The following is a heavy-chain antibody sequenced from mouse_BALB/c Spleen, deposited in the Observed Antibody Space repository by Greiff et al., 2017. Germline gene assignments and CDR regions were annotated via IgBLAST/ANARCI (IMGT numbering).Heavy chain of an antibody. CDR1: GFNIKDTY. D-gene: IGHD2-14*01. V-gene: IGHV14-3*02. J-gene: IGHJ3*01. CDR2: IDPANGNT. Sequence: EVQLQQSGAELVKPGASVKLSCTASGFNIKDTYMHWVKQRPEQGLEWIGRIDPANGNTKYDPKFQGKATITADTSSNTAYLQLSSLTSEDTAVYYCARDVGYAWFAYWGQGTLVTVSA. CDR3: ARDVGYAWFAY.